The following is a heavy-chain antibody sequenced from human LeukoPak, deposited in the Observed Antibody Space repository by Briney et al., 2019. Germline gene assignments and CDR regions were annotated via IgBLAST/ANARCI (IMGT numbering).Heavy chain of an antibody. D-gene: IGHD1-14*01. Sequence: GGSLRLSCATSGFTFSRFSFRWVRQAPGRGLEWVASIYVTGNYINYADSVRGRVTSSRDNAKNSVYLQMNSLRADDTAVYYCAREFNTIGNFDFWGEGTPVTVSS. CDR2: IYVTGNYI. CDR1: GFTFSRFS. V-gene: IGHV3-21*01. CDR3: AREFNTIGNFDF. J-gene: IGHJ4*02.